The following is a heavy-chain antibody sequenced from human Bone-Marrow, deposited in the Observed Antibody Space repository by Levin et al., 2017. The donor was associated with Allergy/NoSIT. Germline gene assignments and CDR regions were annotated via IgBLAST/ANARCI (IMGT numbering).Heavy chain of an antibody. D-gene: IGHD5-18*01. J-gene: IGHJ4*02. V-gene: IGHV3-30-3*01. CDR1: GFTFSSYA. CDR2: ISYDGSNK. Sequence: GESLKISCAASGFTFSSYAMHWVRQAPGKGLEWVAVISYDGSNKYYADSVKGRFTISRDNSKNTLYLQMNSLRAEDTAVYYCARDRVSYGNQDYYFDYWGQGTLVTVSS. CDR3: ARDRVSYGNQDYYFDY.